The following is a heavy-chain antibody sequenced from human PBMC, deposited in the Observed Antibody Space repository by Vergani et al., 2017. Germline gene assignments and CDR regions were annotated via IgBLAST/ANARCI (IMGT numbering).Heavy chain of an antibody. D-gene: IGHD5-24*01. J-gene: IGHJ4*02. CDR2: IYPGDSDT. Sequence: EVQLVQSGAEVKKPGESLKISCKGSGYSFTSYWIGWVRQMPGKGLEWMGIIYPGDSDTRYSPSFQGQVTISADKSISTAYLQWTSLRSEDTAVYYCAREVEMATIPTDYWGQGTLVTVSS. CDR1: GYSFTSYW. CDR3: AREVEMATIPTDY. V-gene: IGHV5-51*01.